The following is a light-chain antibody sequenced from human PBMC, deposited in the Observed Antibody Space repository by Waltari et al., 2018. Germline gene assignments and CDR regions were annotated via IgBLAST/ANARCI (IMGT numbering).Light chain of an antibody. CDR1: QTISSH. CDR2: ATS. V-gene: IGKV1-39*01. CDR3: QQTYSTPRT. Sequence: DIQMTQSQSSLSASEGDRVTITCRASQTISSHLNWYQQKPGKAPKLLIYATSTLQSGVPSRFSGTASGTDFTLTISSLQPEDFASYFCQQTYSTPRTFGQGTKVEIK. J-gene: IGKJ1*01.